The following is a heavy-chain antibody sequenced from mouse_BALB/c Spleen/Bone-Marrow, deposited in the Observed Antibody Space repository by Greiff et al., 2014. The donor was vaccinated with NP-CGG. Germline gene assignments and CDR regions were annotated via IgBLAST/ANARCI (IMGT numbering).Heavy chain of an antibody. D-gene: IGHD2-4*01. CDR1: GHAFSSSW. J-gene: IGHJ3*01. V-gene: IGHV1-82*01. Sequence: QVQLQQSGPELVKPGASVKISCKASGHAFSSSWMNWVKQRPGQGLEWIGRIYPGDGNTNYNGKFKGKATLTADKSSTTACMQLSSLTPADSAVYFCALYDYDGLSRFAYWGQGTLVTVSA. CDR2: IYPGDGNT. CDR3: ALYDYDGLSRFAY.